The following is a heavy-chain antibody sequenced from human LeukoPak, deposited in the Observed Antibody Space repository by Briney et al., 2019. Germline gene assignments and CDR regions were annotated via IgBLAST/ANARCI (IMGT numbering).Heavy chain of an antibody. CDR3: ARHTGLERRSSYYYYYYMDV. CDR1: GGSINSNSYY. CDR2: IYYSGST. V-gene: IGHV4-39*01. Sequence: PSETLSLTCTVSGGSINSNSYYWGWIRQPPGKGLGYIGSIYYSGSTYYNPSLKSPVTISVDTSKNQFSLKLSSVTAADTAVYYCARHTGLERRSSYYYYYYMDVWGKGATVTVSS. D-gene: IGHD1-1*01. J-gene: IGHJ6*03.